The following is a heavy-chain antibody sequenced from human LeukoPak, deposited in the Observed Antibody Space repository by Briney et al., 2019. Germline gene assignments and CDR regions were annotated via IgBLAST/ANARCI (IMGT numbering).Heavy chain of an antibody. Sequence: SETLSLTCTVSGGSISSYYWSWIRQPPGKGLEWIGYIYYSGSTNYNPSLKSRVTISVDTSKNQFSLKLSSVTAADTAVYYCARLGDDSSGYYYAPAWFDPWGQGTLVTVSS. J-gene: IGHJ5*02. D-gene: IGHD3-22*01. CDR3: ARLGDDSSGYYYAPAWFDP. V-gene: IGHV4-59*08. CDR2: IYYSGST. CDR1: GGSISSYY.